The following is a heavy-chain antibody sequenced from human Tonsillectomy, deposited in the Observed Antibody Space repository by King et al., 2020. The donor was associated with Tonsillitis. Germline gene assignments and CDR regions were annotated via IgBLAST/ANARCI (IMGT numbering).Heavy chain of an antibody. V-gene: IGHV2-5*02. CDR3: AHSPFERGYFDL. Sequence: TLKESGPTLVKPTQTLTLTCTFSGFSLSTSGVGVGWIRQPPGKALEWLALLYWDDDERYSPSLKSRLTITKDSSKSQVVLTMTHMDPVDTATYYCAHSPFERGYFDLWGRGTLVTVSS. J-gene: IGHJ2*01. CDR1: GFSLSTSGVG. CDR2: LYWDDDE. D-gene: IGHD3-10*01.